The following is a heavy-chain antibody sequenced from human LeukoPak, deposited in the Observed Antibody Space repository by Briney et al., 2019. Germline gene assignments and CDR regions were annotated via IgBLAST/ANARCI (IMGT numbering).Heavy chain of an antibody. CDR3: ARDLGGYDSRIIAAAGILYP. D-gene: IGHD6-13*01. CDR2: IYTSGST. J-gene: IGHJ4*02. V-gene: IGHV4-4*07. CDR1: GGSISSYY. Sequence: TPSETLSLTCTVSGGSISSYYWSWIRQPAGKGLEWIGRIYTSGSTNYNPSLKSRVTMSVDTSKNQFSLKLSSVTAADTAVYYCARDLGGYDSRIIAAAGILYPWGQGTLVTVSS.